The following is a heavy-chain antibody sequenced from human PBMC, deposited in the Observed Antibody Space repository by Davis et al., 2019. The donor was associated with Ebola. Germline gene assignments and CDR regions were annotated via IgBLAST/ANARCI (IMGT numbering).Heavy chain of an antibody. CDR2: ISSSTYT. Sequence: PGGSLRLSCAASGFTSSDHYMSWIRQAPGKGLEWISYISSSTYTKYADSVKGRFTISRANAKNSLHLQMNSLRAEDTAVYYCAREARYCSGGSCYRHYYFDYWGQGTLVTVSS. CDR3: AREARYCSGGSCYRHYYFDY. J-gene: IGHJ4*02. V-gene: IGHV3-11*06. D-gene: IGHD2-15*01. CDR1: GFTSSDHY.